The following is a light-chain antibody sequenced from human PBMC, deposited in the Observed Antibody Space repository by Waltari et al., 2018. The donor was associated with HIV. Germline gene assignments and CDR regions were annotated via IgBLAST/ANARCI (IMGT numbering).Light chain of an antibody. CDR3: CSYAGRNTLL. V-gene: IGLV2-11*01. CDR1: SSDVGGFNY. Sequence: QSALTQPRSVAGSPGQSVTISCTGTSSDVGGFNYVSWYQQYQGRAPKIMIYDVTKPPSGFPGRFSGSKSGNTASLTISGLQADDEADYYCCSYAGRNTLLFGGGTTLTVL. J-gene: IGLJ2*01. CDR2: DVT.